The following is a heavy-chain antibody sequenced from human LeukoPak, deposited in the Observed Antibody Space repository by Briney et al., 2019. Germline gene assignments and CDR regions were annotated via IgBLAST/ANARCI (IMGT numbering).Heavy chain of an antibody. V-gene: IGHV3-21*04. J-gene: IGHJ4*02. CDR3: AKAGRSSGWYWFGY. Sequence: PGGSLRLSCAASGFTFSNYYMNWVRQAPGKGLEWVSSTSSSSPYIYYADSVKGRFTISRDNSKNTLFLQMNSLRAEDTAVYYCAKAGRSSGWYWFGYWGQGTLVTVSS. D-gene: IGHD6-19*01. CDR2: TSSSSPYI. CDR1: GFTFSNYY.